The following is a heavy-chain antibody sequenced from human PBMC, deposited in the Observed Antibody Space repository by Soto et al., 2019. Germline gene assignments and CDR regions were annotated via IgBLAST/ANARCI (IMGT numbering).Heavy chain of an antibody. J-gene: IGHJ4*02. CDR2: IYYSGST. D-gene: IGHD4-17*01. Sequence: SETLSLTCTVSGGSLSSYYWSWIRQPPGKGLEWIGYIYYSGSTNYNPSLKSRVTISVDTSKNQFSLKLSSVTAADTAVYYCARVSTVTHLFDYWGQGTLVTVSS. V-gene: IGHV4-59*08. CDR3: ARVSTVTHLFDY. CDR1: GGSLSSYY.